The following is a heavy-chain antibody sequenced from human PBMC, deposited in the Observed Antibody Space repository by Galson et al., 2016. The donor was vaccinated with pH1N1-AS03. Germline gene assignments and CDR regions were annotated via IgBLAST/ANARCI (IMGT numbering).Heavy chain of an antibody. Sequence: SLRLSCAASGFTVSRYDMHWVRQATGKGLEWVSIIAAAGPTHYADSVEGRFTISSEIPQNSSSLQMDSLRADDTAVYYCSVWGYKSGTHGLDVWGKGTTVTVSS. V-gene: IGHV3-13*01. CDR2: IAAAGPT. CDR3: SVWGYKSGTHGLDV. D-gene: IGHD1-14*01. CDR1: GFTVSRYD. J-gene: IGHJ6*04.